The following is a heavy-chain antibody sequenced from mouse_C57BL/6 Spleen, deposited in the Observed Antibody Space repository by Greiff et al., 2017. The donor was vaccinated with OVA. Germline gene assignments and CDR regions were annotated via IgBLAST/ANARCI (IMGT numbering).Heavy chain of an antibody. D-gene: IGHD1-1*01. J-gene: IGHJ2*01. CDR3: AIAVTAVVAEYFDY. CDR1: GYTFTSYG. CDR2: IYTRSGNT. V-gene: IGHV1-81*01. Sequence: VQLLESGAELARPGASVKLSCTASGYTFTSYGISWVKQRPGQGLEWIGDIYTRSGNTYDNEKFKGKATLTADKSSSTVYMKLRSLTSEDTAVYFCAIAVTAVVAEYFDYWGQGTTLTVSS.